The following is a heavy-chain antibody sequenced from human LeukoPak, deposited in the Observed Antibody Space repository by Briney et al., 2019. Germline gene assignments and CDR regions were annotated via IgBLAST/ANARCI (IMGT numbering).Heavy chain of an antibody. V-gene: IGHV3-30*18. CDR2: FSYDGSEL. CDR1: GITMSSEG. Sequence: GGPLRLSCAASGITMSSEGMHWARHARGKGLEGLAVFSYDGSELYYSESAKGRFTISKEYSKNPLHLQMNSLRVEDTAVYYCVKEQSSGWYRVADSWGQGTLVTVSS. CDR3: VKEQSSGWYRVADS. D-gene: IGHD6-19*01. J-gene: IGHJ4*02.